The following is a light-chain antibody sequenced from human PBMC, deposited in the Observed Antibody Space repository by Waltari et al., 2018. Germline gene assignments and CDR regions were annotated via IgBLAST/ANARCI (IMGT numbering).Light chain of an antibody. Sequence: SYDLTQPPSVSVSPGQTASITCSGDKLENKYVCWLQQKPGQSPMVVIYEDNKRPSGIRAIFSGANSGNTATLTISGTQAMDEAAYYCQSWDINTVVFGGGTKLTVV. J-gene: IGLJ2*01. CDR2: EDN. CDR1: KLENKY. CDR3: QSWDINTVV. V-gene: IGLV3-1*01.